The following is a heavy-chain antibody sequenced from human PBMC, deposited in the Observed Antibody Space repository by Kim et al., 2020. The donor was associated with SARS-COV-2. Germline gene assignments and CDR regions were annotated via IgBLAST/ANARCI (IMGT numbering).Heavy chain of an antibody. V-gene: IGHV4-34*01. CDR1: GGSLSGYH. CDR2: IDNSGTI. CDR3: ARGRAGVVPAPVLGLGPYYEYFIMDV. Sequence: SETLSLTCAVHGGSLSGYHWSWIRQPPGKGLQWIGEIDNSGTISHNPSLKSRVTISIDTSKNQFSLKLTSVTAADTSFYYCARGRAGVVPAPVLGLGPYYEYFIMDVWGHGTTVTVSS. J-gene: IGHJ6*02. D-gene: IGHD2-2*02.